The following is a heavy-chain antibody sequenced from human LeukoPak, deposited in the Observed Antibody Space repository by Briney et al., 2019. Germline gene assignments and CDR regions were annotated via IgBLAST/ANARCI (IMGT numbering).Heavy chain of an antibody. V-gene: IGHV4-38-2*02. D-gene: IGHD6-13*01. Sequence: SETLSLTCSVSGYSISYGYFWAWIRQPPGKGLEWIGSVYHSGSTHYTPSFKSRVTISLDTSKNHFSLKLTSVTAADTAVYFCASLTRDGYHFEWWGRGTLVTVSS. J-gene: IGHJ4*02. CDR1: GYSISYGYF. CDR3: ASLTRDGYHFEW. CDR2: VYHSGST.